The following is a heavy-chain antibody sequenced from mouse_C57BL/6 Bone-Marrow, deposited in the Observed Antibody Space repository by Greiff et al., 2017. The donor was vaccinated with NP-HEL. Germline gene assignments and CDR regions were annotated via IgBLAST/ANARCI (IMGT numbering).Heavy chain of an antibody. V-gene: IGHV5-6*01. CDR1: GFTFSSYG. D-gene: IGHD2-5*01. CDR3: ARRGYYSNFYDFDY. J-gene: IGHJ2*01. Sequence: VQLKESGGDLVKPGGSLKLSCAASGFTFSSYGMSWVRQTPDKRLEWVATISSGGSYTYYPDSVKGRFTISRDNAKNTLYLQMSSLKSEDTAMYYCARRGYYSNFYDFDYWGQGTTLTVSS. CDR2: ISSGGSYT.